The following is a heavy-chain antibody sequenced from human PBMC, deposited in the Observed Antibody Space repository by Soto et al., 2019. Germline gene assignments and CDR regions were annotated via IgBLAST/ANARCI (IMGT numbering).Heavy chain of an antibody. J-gene: IGHJ6*02. CDR3: ARGGVRGVMELYYYGMDV. CDR2: INPNSGGT. D-gene: IGHD3-10*01. CDR1: GYTFTGYY. Sequence: ASVKVSCKASGYTFTGYYMHWVRQAPGQGLEWMGWINPNSGGTNYAQKFQGRVTMTRDTSISTAYMELSRLRSDDTAVYYCARGGVRGVMELYYYGMDVWGQGTTVTVSS. V-gene: IGHV1-2*02.